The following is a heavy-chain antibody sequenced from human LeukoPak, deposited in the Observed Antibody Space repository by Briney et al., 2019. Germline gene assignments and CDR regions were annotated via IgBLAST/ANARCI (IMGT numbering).Heavy chain of an antibody. CDR3: ARGYYDSSGYYFPY. J-gene: IGHJ4*02. D-gene: IGHD3-22*01. Sequence: VASVKVSCTASGYTFTGYYMHWVRQAPGQGLEWMGWINPNTGATNYAQKFQGRVTMARDTSISTAHMELSRLRSDDTAVYYCARGYYDSSGYYFPYWGQGTLVTVSS. V-gene: IGHV1-2*02. CDR2: INPNTGAT. CDR1: GYTFTGYY.